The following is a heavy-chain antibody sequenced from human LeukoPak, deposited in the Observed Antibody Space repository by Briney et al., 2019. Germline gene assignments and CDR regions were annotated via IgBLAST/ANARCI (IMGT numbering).Heavy chain of an antibody. CDR2: INHSGST. CDR3: ARGSSWYLGYYYYGMDV. Sequence: SETLSLTCAAYGGSFSGYYWSWIRQPPGKGLEWIGEINHSGSTNYYPSLKSRVTISVDTSKNQFSLKLSSVTAADTAVYYCARGSSWYLGYYYYGMDVWGQGTTVTVSS. D-gene: IGHD6-13*01. J-gene: IGHJ6*02. V-gene: IGHV4-34*01. CDR1: GGSFSGYY.